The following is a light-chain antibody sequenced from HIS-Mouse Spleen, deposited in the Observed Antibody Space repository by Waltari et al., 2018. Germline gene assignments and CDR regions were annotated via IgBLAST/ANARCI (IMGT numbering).Light chain of an antibody. CDR3: QQSYSTPGT. V-gene: IGKV1-39*01. CDR2: AAS. Sequence: DIKMTQSPSSLSASVGDRVTITCRASQSISSYLNWYQQKPGKAPKLLIYAASSLQSGVPSRFSGSGSGTDFTLTISSLQPEDFATYYCQQSYSTPGTFGQGTKVEIK. CDR1: QSISSY. J-gene: IGKJ1*01.